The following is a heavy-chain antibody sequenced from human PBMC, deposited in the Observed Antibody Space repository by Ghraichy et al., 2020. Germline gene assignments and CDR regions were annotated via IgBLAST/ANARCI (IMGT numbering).Heavy chain of an antibody. J-gene: IGHJ4*02. CDR1: GFTFTNYA. Sequence: GGSLRLSCAASGFTFTNYAFQWFRQAPGKGLEWVALSSNIGNDEFYADSVRGRFTMSRDISKNMVYLEMKSLRVEDTATYYCAKEAVGRTDFDFWGQGTLVAGSS. CDR2: SSNIGNDE. V-gene: IGHV3-30-3*01. CDR3: AKEAVGRTDFDF. D-gene: IGHD1-26*01.